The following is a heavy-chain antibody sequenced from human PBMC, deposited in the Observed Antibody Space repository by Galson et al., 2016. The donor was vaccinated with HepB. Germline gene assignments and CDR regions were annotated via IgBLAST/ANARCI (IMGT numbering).Heavy chain of an antibody. CDR1: GYTFTGYY. CDR2: INPHSGDT. J-gene: IGHJ4*02. V-gene: IGHV1-2*02. Sequence: SGYTFTGYYIQWVRQAPGQGLEWMGWINPHSGDTHSAQKFQGRVTLARDRSISTVYLELRSLTSDDAAIYFCARDGGYCASDSCFTQVDYWGQGTLLTVSS. D-gene: IGHD2-15*01. CDR3: ARDGGYCASDSCFTQVDY.